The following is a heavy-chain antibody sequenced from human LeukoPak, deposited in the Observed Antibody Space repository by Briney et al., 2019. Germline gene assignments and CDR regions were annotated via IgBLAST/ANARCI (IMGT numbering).Heavy chain of an antibody. CDR2: MNPYSGDA. CDR1: GYTFTSYD. V-gene: IGHV1-8*01. Sequence: ASVKVSCKASGYTFTSYDINWVRQATGQGLEWMGWMNPYSGDAGYAQKFQGRVTMSRGTSISTAYMELSSLRSDDTAVYYCVRYYYHGMDVWGQGTTVTVS. CDR3: VRYYYHGMDV. J-gene: IGHJ6*02.